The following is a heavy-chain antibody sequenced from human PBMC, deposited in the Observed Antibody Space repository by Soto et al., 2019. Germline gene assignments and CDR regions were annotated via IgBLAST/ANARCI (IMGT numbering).Heavy chain of an antibody. V-gene: IGHV1-3*01. CDR3: ARDDQIVVVPAAIGFGWFDP. D-gene: IGHD2-2*01. CDR2: INAGNGNT. J-gene: IGHJ5*02. CDR1: GYTFTSYA. Sequence: ASVKVSCKASGYTFTSYAMHWVRQAPGQRLEWMGWINAGNGNTKYSQKFQGRVTITRDTSASTAHMELSSLRSEDTAVYYCARDDQIVVVPAAIGFGWFDPWGQGTLVTVSS.